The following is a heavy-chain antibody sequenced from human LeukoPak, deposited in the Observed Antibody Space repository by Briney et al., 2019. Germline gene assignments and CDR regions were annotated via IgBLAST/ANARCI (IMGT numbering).Heavy chain of an antibody. V-gene: IGHV3-30*03. CDR3: ARGVGYADYPFDY. CDR2: ISYDGSDK. D-gene: IGHD4-17*01. J-gene: IGHJ4*02. Sequence: PGGSLRLSCAASGFTFSSYGVHWVRQAPGKGLEWVAVISYDGSDKYYADSVKGRFTISRDNPKNTMYLQMNSLRVEDTAVYYCARGVGYADYPFDYWGQGTLVTVSA. CDR1: GFTFSSYG.